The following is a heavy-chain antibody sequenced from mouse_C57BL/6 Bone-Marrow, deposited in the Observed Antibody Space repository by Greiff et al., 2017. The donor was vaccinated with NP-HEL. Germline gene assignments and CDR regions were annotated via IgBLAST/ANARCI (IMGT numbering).Heavy chain of an antibody. V-gene: IGHV1-81*01. CDR3: AREDYYGSSYGY. Sequence: QVQLQQSGAELARPGASVKLSCKASGYTFTSYGISWVKQSTGQGLEWIGEIYPRSGNTYYNEKFKGKATLTADKSSSTAYMELRSLTSEDSAVYFCAREDYYGSSYGYWGQGTTLTVSS. CDR1: GYTFTSYG. CDR2: IYPRSGNT. J-gene: IGHJ2*01. D-gene: IGHD1-1*01.